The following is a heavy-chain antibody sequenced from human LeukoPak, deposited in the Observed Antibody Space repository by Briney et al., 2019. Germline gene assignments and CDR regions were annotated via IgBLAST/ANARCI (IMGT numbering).Heavy chain of an antibody. J-gene: IGHJ4*02. D-gene: IGHD3-22*01. CDR1: GGSISGYY. CDR3: ARIGVDYYDSSGTFDY. V-gene: IGHV4-4*07. CDR2: IHSGGGT. Sequence: SETLSLTCTVSGGSISGYYWSWIRQPAGKGLEWLGRIHSGGGTNNNPSLKSRTTMAVDRSKNQFSLKLSSVTAADTAVYYCARIGVDYYDSSGTFDYWGQGTLVTVSS.